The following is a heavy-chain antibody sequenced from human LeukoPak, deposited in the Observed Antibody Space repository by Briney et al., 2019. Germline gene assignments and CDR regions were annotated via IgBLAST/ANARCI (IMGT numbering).Heavy chain of an antibody. V-gene: IGHV3-48*03. J-gene: IGHJ4*02. CDR2: ISSSGSTI. CDR1: GFTFSSYE. D-gene: IGHD1-26*01. Sequence: GGSLRLSCAASGFTFSSYEMNWVRQAPGKGLEWVSYISSSGSTIYYADSVKGRFTISRDNAKNSLYLQMNSLRAEDTAVYYCARDLGAMGFAYWGQGTLVTVSS. CDR3: ARDLGAMGFAY.